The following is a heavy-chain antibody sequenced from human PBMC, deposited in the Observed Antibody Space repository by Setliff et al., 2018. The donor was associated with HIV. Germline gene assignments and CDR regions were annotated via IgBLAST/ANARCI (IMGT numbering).Heavy chain of an antibody. CDR3: ARYRRFADYIDV. CDR2: IFHSGNT. J-gene: IGHJ6*03. V-gene: IGHV4-39*01. Sequence: SETLSLTCTVSGDSMSSDNYFWVWVRQPPGKGLEWMGNIFHSGNTYYSPSLKSRVTMSLDTSMNQFSLKLTSVTAADTALYYCARYRRFADYIDVRGKGTTVTVSS. CDR1: GDSMSSDNYF. D-gene: IGHD1-26*01.